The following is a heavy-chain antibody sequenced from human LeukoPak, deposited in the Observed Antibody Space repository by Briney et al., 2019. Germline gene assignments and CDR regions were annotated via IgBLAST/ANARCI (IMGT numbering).Heavy chain of an antibody. D-gene: IGHD3-9*01. CDR3: ARGPDYDILTGYPSLHY. V-gene: IGHV5-51*01. J-gene: IGHJ4*02. Sequence: GEALKISCEGFGYSFTSYWIGWVRQMSGKGLGWMGIIYPGDSDTRYSPSFQGQVTISADKSISTAYLQWSSLKASDTAMYYCARGPDYDILTGYPSLHYWGQGTLSPSPQ. CDR2: IYPGDSDT. CDR1: GYSFTSYW.